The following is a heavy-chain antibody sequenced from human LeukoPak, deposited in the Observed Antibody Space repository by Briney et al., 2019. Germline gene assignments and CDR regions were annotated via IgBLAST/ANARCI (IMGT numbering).Heavy chain of an antibody. CDR3: ARDRGAGLLHIVATTNWFDP. CDR1: GFTFSSYW. Sequence: GGSLRLSCAASGFTFSSYWMSWVRQAPGKGLEWVANIKQDGSEKYYVDSVKGRFTISRDNAKNSLYLQMNSLRAEDTAVYYCARDRGAGLLHIVATTNWFDPWGQGTLVTVSS. J-gene: IGHJ5*02. V-gene: IGHV3-7*01. D-gene: IGHD5-12*01. CDR2: IKQDGSEK.